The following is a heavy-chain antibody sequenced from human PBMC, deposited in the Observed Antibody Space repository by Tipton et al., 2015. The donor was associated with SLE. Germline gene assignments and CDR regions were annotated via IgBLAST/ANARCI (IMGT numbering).Heavy chain of an antibody. CDR3: ATANLDYYDSSGFDY. CDR1: GFTFSDYY. J-gene: IGHJ4*02. CDR2: ISSSSSYT. Sequence: QVQLVQSGGGLVKPGGSLRLSCAASGFTFSDYYMSWIRQAPGKGLEWVSYISSSSSYTNYADSVKGRFTISRDNAKNTLYLQMNSLRAEDTAVYYCATANLDYYDSSGFDYWGQGTLVTVSS. D-gene: IGHD3-22*01. V-gene: IGHV3-11*06.